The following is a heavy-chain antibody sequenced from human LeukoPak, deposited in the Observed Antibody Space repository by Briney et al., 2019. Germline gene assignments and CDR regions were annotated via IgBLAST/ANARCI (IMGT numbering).Heavy chain of an antibody. CDR1: GGSISSGDYY. CDR2: IYYSGST. Sequence: SQTLSLTCTVSGGSISSGDYYWSWIRQPPGKGLEWIGYIYYSGSTYYNPSLKSRVTISVDTSKNQFSLKLSSVTAVDTAVYYCAREGYCSSTSCLDYWGQGTLVTVSS. CDR3: AREGYCSSTSCLDY. V-gene: IGHV4-30-4*01. D-gene: IGHD2-2*01. J-gene: IGHJ4*02.